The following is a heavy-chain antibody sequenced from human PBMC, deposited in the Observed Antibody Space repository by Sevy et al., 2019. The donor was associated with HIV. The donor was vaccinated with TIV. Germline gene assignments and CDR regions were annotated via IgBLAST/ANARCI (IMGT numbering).Heavy chain of an antibody. CDR1: GGTFSSYA. Sequence: ASVKVSCKASGGTFSSYAISWVRQAPGQGLEWMGGIIPIFGTANYAQKFQGRVTITADESTSTAYMELSSLRSEDTAVYYCASNGPGGRREIYYWGQGTLVTVSS. CDR3: ASNGPGGRREIYY. J-gene: IGHJ4*02. V-gene: IGHV1-69*13. CDR2: IIPIFGTA. D-gene: IGHD3-16*01.